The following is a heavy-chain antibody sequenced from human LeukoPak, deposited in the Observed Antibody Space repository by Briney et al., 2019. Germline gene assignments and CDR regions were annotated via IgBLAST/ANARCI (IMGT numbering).Heavy chain of an antibody. J-gene: IGHJ4*02. CDR2: ISSSSSYI. CDR1: GFTFSSYS. CDR3: ARVIDNVSYYFDY. V-gene: IGHV3-21*01. Sequence: GGSLRLSCAASGFTFSSYSMNWVRQAPGKGLEWVSSISSSSSYIYYADSVKGRFTISRDNAKNSLYLQMNSLRAEDTAMYYCARVIDNVSYYFDYWGQGTLVSVSS. D-gene: IGHD3-16*02.